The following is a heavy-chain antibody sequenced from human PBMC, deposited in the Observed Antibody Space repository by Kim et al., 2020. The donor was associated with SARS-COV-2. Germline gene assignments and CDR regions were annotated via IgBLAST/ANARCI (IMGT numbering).Heavy chain of an antibody. V-gene: IGHV4-34*01. CDR2: INHSGST. D-gene: IGHD3-10*01. CDR3: ASGIYGSGSYYLYGMDV. CDR1: GGSFSGYY. Sequence: SETLSLTCAVYGGSFSGYYWSWIRQPPGKGLEWIGEINHSGSTNYNPSLKSRVTISVDTSKNQFSLKLSSVTAADTAVYYCASGIYGSGSYYLYGMDVWG. J-gene: IGHJ6*01.